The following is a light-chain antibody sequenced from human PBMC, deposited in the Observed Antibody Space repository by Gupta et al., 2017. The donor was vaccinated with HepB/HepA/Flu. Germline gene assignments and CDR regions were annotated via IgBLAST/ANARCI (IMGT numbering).Light chain of an antibody. J-gene: IGLJ3*02. CDR3: GTWHSNTNTWV. CDR1: SGFSVGDFW. V-gene: IGLV5-52*01. Sequence: QPVLTQPSSHSASSGASVRLTCMLSSGFSVGDFWIRWYQQKPGNPPRYLLYYHSDFNKGKGSGVPSRSSGSYDASANAAITPTXGXQPEDEXDDYCGTWHSNTNTWVFGGGTKLTVL. CDR2: YHSDFNK.